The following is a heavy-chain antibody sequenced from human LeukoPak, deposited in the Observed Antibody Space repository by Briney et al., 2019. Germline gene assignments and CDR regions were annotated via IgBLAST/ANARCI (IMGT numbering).Heavy chain of an antibody. CDR2: IKQDGSEY. CDR1: GFTFSDYW. V-gene: IGHV3-7*01. Sequence: GGSLRLSCTASGFTFSDYWINWVRQVPGKGLEWVANIKQDGSEYYYVDSVKGRFTISRDNAKTSLYLQMNNVRGEDTAVYYCARDINVYYWSTVLGYWGQGTLVTVSS. D-gene: IGHD2-8*01. CDR3: ARDINVYYWSTVLGY. J-gene: IGHJ4*02.